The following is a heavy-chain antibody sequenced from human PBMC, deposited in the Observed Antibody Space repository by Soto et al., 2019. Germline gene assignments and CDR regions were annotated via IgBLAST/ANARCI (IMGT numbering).Heavy chain of an antibody. CDR3: ARGSSGFYDY. J-gene: IGHJ4*02. Sequence: GESLKISCKGSGYSFANYCIAWVRQMPGKGLEWMGIFYSGDSDTRYSPSFQGQVVISGDKSINTAYLQWTSLKASDTAMYYCARGSSGFYDYWGQGTLVTVSS. CDR1: GYSFANYC. CDR2: FYSGDSDT. D-gene: IGHD6-19*01. V-gene: IGHV5-51*01.